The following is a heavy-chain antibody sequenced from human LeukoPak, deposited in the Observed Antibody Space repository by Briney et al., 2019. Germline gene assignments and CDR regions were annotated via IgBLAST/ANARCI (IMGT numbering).Heavy chain of an antibody. V-gene: IGHV4-39*01. J-gene: IGHJ4*02. Sequence: SETLSLTCTVSGGSISISIYYWGWIRQPPGKRLEWIGSIYYSGSTYYNPSLKSRVTMSVDTSKNQFSLKLTSVTAADTAVYYCARERDTAMSGFGYWGQGTLVTVSS. CDR3: ARERDTAMSGFGY. D-gene: IGHD5-18*01. CDR1: GGSISISIYY. CDR2: IYYSGST.